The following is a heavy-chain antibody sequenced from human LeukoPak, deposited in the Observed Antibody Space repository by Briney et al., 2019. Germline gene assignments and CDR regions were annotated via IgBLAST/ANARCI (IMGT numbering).Heavy chain of an antibody. CDR3: ARAGSPWGIDY. V-gene: IGHV3-7*01. J-gene: IGHJ4*02. CDR1: GITFSGYW. Sequence: GGSLRLSCAVSGITFSGYWMNWVRQAPGEGLEWVGSIKGDGSERYYVDSVKGRFTISRDNAKNSLYLQMNSLRAEDTAVYYCARAGSPWGIDYWGQGTLVTVSS. CDR2: IKGDGSER. D-gene: IGHD7-27*01.